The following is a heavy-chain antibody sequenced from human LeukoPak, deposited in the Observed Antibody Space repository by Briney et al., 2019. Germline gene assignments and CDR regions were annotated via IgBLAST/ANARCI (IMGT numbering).Heavy chain of an antibody. J-gene: IGHJ4*02. CDR2: IKPDGSDM. D-gene: IGHD3-16*01. Sequence: GSLKLSCAASGFTFSTYWMNWVRQAPGKGLEWVANIKPDGSDMYYVDSVKGRFTVSRDNARNSLYLQMNSLRAEDTAVYYCAKGGDHWGQGTLVTVSS. CDR3: AKGGDH. CDR1: GFTFSTYW. V-gene: IGHV3-7*01.